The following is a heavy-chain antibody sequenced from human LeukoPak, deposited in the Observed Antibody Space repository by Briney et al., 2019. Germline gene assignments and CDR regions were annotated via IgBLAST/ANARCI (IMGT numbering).Heavy chain of an antibody. V-gene: IGHV3-48*04. CDR3: ARWGSFDY. D-gene: IGHD3-16*01. J-gene: IGHJ4*02. CDR1: GFTYSSYA. CDR2: ISGSSSTI. Sequence: GGSLRLSCAASGFTYSSYAMSWVRQAPGKGLEWVSHISGSSSTIYYADSVKGRFTISRDNAKNSLYLQMNSLRAEDTAVYYCARWGSFDYWGQGTLVTVSS.